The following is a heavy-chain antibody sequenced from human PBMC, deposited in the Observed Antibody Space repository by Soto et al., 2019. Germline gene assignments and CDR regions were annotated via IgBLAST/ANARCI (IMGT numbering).Heavy chain of an antibody. CDR3: AHRLDAACFTCFHL. V-gene: IGHV2-5*01. CDR2: IFWNDDR. D-gene: IGHD3-16*01. CDR1: GFSLRNSGMG. Sequence: QITLRESGPTLVKSTQTLTLTCTFSGFSLRNSGMGVAWIRQPPGKALEWLSLIFWNDDRRYSPSLKSRLTINKDTSKNQVVLRMTNMDPVDTATYFCAHRLDAACFTCFHLWGQGTLVTVSS. J-gene: IGHJ4*02.